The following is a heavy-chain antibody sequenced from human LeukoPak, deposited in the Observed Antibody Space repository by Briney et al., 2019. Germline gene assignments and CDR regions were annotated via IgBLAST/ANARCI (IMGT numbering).Heavy chain of an antibody. CDR1: GFSFSTNW. J-gene: IGHJ4*02. V-gene: IGHV3-7*03. CDR2: IHKDGRVM. D-gene: IGHD3-22*01. Sequence: PGGSLRLSCAASGFSFSTNWMAWVRQAPGKGLEWVGNIHKDGRVMFYAASVKGRFTISRDNAKNSLYLDMNSLRDEDTAIYYCASSHDSSGNDWGQGTLVTVSS. CDR3: ASSHDSSGND.